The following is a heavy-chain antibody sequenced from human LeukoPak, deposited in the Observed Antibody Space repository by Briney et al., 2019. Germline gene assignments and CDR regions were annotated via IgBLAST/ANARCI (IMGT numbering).Heavy chain of an antibody. D-gene: IGHD3-9*01. J-gene: IGHJ6*02. CDR3: ARDLVLRYFDWLPAPDYYYYYGMDV. Sequence: GGSLRLSCAASRFTFSSYSMNWVRQAPGKGLEWVSSISSSSSYIYYADSVKGRFTISRDNAKNSLYLQMNSLRAEDTAVYYCARDLVLRYFDWLPAPDYYYYYGMDVWGQGTTVTVSS. CDR2: ISSSSSYI. CDR1: RFTFSSYS. V-gene: IGHV3-21*01.